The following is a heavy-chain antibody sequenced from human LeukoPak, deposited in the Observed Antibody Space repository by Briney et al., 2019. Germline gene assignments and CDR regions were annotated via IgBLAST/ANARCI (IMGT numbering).Heavy chain of an antibody. Sequence: ASVKVSCKASGGTFSSYAISWVRQAPGQGLEWMGGIIPIFGTASYAQKFQGRVTITADESTSTAYMELSSLRSEDTAVYYCARGGSSSWYGCYGYWGQGTLVTVSS. D-gene: IGHD6-13*01. CDR1: GGTFSSYA. J-gene: IGHJ4*02. CDR2: IIPIFGTA. CDR3: ARGGSSSWYGCYGY. V-gene: IGHV1-69*01.